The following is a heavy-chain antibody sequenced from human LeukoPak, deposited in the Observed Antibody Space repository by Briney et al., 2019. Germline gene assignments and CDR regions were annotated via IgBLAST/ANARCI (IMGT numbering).Heavy chain of an antibody. J-gene: IGHJ4*02. Sequence: GTSLRLSCATSGFSFRNYGVHWVRQAPGKGLEWVAVISNDGRNKYYADSVKGRFTISRDNSKNTLYLQMNSLRPEDTAVYYCAKVGYVEDTAKVGHYFDYWGQGTLVTVSS. V-gene: IGHV3-30*18. CDR2: ISNDGRNK. CDR3: AKVGYVEDTAKVGHYFDY. CDR1: GFSFRNYG. D-gene: IGHD5-18*01.